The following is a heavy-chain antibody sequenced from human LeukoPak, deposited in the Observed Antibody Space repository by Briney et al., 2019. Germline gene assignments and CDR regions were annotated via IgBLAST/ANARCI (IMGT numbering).Heavy chain of an antibody. CDR3: ARGATMVRGVIRWFDP. D-gene: IGHD3-10*01. Sequence: SETLSLTCTVSGGSISSSSYYWTWVRQPPGKGLEWIGEIHHSGSTNYNPSLKSRVTMSLDTSKNQFSLKLSSVTAADTAVYYCARGATMVRGVIRWFDPWGQGTLVTVSS. CDR1: GGSISSSSYY. V-gene: IGHV4-39*07. J-gene: IGHJ5*02. CDR2: IHHSGST.